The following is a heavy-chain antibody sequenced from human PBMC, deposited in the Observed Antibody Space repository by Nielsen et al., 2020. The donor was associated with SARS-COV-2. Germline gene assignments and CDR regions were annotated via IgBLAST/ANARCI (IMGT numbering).Heavy chain of an antibody. CDR3: ASASY. V-gene: IGHV3-33*08. Sequence: GGSLRLSCAASGFIFSDHYMDWVRQAPGKGLEWVAVIWYDGSNKYYADSVKGRFTISRDNSKNTLYLQMNSLRAEDTAVYYCASASYWGQGTLVTVSS. CDR1: GFIFSDHY. D-gene: IGHD3-16*01. CDR2: IWYDGSNK. J-gene: IGHJ4*02.